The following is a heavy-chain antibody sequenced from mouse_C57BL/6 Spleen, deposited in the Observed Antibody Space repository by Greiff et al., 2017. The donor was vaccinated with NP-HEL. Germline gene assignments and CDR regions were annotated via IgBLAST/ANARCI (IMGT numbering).Heavy chain of an antibody. CDR1: GYTFTDYE. V-gene: IGHV1-15*01. Sequence: VQLQQSGAELVRPGASVTLSCKASGYTFTDYEMHWVKQTPVHGLEWIGAIDPETGGTAYNQKFKGKAILTADKSSSTAYMELRSLTSEDSAFYYCTRSGGLLRLNYYAMDYWGQGTSVTVSS. CDR2: IDPETGGT. D-gene: IGHD1-1*01. CDR3: TRSGGLLRLNYYAMDY. J-gene: IGHJ4*01.